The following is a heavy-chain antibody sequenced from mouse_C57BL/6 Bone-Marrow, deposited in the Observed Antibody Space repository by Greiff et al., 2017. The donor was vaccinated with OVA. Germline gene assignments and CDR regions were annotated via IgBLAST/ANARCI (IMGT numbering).Heavy chain of an antibody. D-gene: IGHD2-3*01. CDR1: GYTFTSYW. J-gene: IGHJ1*03. CDR2: IDPSDSET. V-gene: IGHV1-52*01. Sequence: VQLKQPGAELVRPGSSVKLSCKASGYTFTSYWMHWVKQRPIQGLEWIGNIDPSDSETHYNQKFKDKATLTVDKSSSTAYMQLSSLTSEDSAVYYCASLYYWYFDVWGTGTTVTVSS. CDR3: ASLYYWYFDV.